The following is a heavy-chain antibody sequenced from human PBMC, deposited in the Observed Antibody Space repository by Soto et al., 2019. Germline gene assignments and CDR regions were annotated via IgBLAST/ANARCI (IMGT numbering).Heavy chain of an antibody. J-gene: IGHJ5*02. Sequence: ASVKVSCKASGGTFSSYAISWVRQAPGQGLEWMGGIIPIFGTANYAQKFQGRVTITADESTSTAYMELSSLRSEDTAVYYCARDGGYCGGDCPTTPYNWFDPWGQGTLVTVSS. D-gene: IGHD2-21*02. CDR3: ARDGGYCGGDCPTTPYNWFDP. V-gene: IGHV1-69*13. CDR2: IIPIFGTA. CDR1: GGTFSSYA.